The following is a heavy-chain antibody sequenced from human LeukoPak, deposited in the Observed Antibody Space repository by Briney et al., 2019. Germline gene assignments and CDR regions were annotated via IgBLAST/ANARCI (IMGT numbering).Heavy chain of an antibody. CDR1: EYSFTSYW. CDR3: ARIASDYYYYYYMDD. J-gene: IGHJ6*03. Sequence: GESLNTSCKGSEYSFTSYWIGWVRQLPGKGLEWMGIIYPGDSDTRYSPSIQGQVTISADKSISTAYLQWSSQKASDTAMYYGARIASDYYYYYYMDDWGKGTTVTVSS. V-gene: IGHV5-51*01. CDR2: IYPGDSDT. D-gene: IGHD2-21*02.